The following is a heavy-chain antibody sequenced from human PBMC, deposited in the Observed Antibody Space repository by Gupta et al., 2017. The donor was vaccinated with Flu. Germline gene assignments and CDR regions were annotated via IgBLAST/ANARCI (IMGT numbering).Heavy chain of an antibody. D-gene: IGHD6-19*01. V-gene: IGHV3-23*01. CDR1: GFTFSSHA. CDR3: SKAKSIGHSNGWFSRGLDY. Sequence: EVQLLESGGGLVQPGGSLRLSCATSGFTFSSHAMRWVRQAPGKGLGWVSGISDSGDSTHYADSVKGRFTISRDNSKNTLYLQMNSLRVEDTAVFCCSKAKSIGHSNGWFSRGLDYWGQGTLVTVSS. J-gene: IGHJ4*02. CDR2: ISDSGDST.